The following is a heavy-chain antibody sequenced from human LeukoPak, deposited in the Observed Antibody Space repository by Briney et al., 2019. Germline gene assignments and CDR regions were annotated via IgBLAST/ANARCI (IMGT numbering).Heavy chain of an antibody. D-gene: IGHD5-12*01. V-gene: IGHV4-34*01. CDR2: INHSGST. Sequence: SETLSLTCAVYGGSFSGYYWGWIRQPPGKGLEWIGEINHSGSTNYNPSLKSRVTISVDTSKNQFSLKLSSVTAADTAVYYCARGVGGVRVATFSWFDPWGQGTLVTVSS. CDR1: GGSFSGYY. CDR3: ARGVGGVRVATFSWFDP. J-gene: IGHJ5*02.